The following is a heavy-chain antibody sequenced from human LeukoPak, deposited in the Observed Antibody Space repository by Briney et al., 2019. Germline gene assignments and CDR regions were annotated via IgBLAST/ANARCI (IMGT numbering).Heavy chain of an antibody. J-gene: IGHJ6*03. CDR1: GGSLTDYT. V-gene: IGHV1-69*16. D-gene: IGHD3/OR15-3a*01. CDR3: ARDGLLTRTGMDV. Sequence: VASVTVSCTASGGSLTDYTISWVRQAPGQGLEWMGGIIPMLGTAKYAQNFQGRVTITTDDSSSTVYMELSSLRFEDTASYFCARDGLLTRTGMDVWGKGTTVTVSS. CDR2: IIPMLGTA.